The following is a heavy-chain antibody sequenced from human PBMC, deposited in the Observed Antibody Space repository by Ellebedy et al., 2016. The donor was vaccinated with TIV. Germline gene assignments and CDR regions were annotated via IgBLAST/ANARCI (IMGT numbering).Heavy chain of an antibody. V-gene: IGHV3-30-3*01. CDR2: ISDDGRTT. J-gene: IGHJ4*02. Sequence: PGGSLRLSCAASGFTFGDDAMHWVRQSQDKRLEWVALISDDGRTTVYADSVSGRFTISRDNSRNTVFLQMDSLRPVDTAVYYCVRDHKGLHWGQGTLVSVSS. CDR1: GFTFGDDA. CDR3: VRDHKGLH.